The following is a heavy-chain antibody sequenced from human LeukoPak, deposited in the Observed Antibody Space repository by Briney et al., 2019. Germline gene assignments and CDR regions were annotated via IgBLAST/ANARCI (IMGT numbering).Heavy chain of an antibody. CDR1: GCSFTSYW. Sequence: GESMKISCKGSGCSFTSYWIGWVRQMPGKGLEWMGSIYPGDSDTRYSPSFQGQVTISADKSISTAYLQWSSLKASDTAMYYCARSIFGVVKNYFDYWGQGTLVTVSS. CDR3: ARSIFGVVKNYFDY. V-gene: IGHV5-51*01. J-gene: IGHJ4*02. D-gene: IGHD3-3*01. CDR2: IYPGDSDT.